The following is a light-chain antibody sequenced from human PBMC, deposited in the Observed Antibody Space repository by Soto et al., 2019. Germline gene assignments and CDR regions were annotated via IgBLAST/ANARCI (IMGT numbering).Light chain of an antibody. CDR2: DAS. J-gene: IGKJ4*01. V-gene: IGKV3-20*01. CDR1: QTVAKNY. CDR3: QHYASAPLT. Sequence: EIVLTQSPGTLSLSPGERATLSCRASQTVAKNYLAWYQQQPGQAPRLLIYDASTRATGIPDRFTGSGSATDFTLTINRLEPEDFAVYYCQHYASAPLTFGGGTKVEIK.